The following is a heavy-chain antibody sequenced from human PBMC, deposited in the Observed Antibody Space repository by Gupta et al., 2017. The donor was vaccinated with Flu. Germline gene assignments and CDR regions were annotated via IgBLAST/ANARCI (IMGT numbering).Heavy chain of an antibody. CDR2: IGSGGNT. V-gene: IGHV3-48*02. J-gene: IGHJ4*02. CDR3: ARDLNWAFYF. D-gene: IGHD7-27*01. CDR1: GFKLRGSH. Sequence: QLVASGGGLVQPGGLLRRSCVVSGFKLRGSHMNWVRQAPGKGLEWISYIGSGGNTDYADSVKGRFAISRDDARDSVFLQMNSLREEDTALYYCARDLNWAFYFWGQGALVTVSS.